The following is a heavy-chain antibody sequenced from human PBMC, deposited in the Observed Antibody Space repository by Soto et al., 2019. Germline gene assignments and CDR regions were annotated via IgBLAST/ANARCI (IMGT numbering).Heavy chain of an antibody. CDR3: ARGSWGYCGRASCYVGFDS. CDR1: GDTFSNYA. CDR2: IIPIFGTA. D-gene: IGHD2-2*01. V-gene: IGHV1-69*13. Sequence: GASVKVSCKASGDTFSNYAISWVRQAPGQGLEWMGGIIPIFGTANYAQKFQGRVTITADESTSTAYMELSSLRSEDTAMYYCARGSWGYCGRASCYVGFDSWGQGTLVTVSS. J-gene: IGHJ4*02.